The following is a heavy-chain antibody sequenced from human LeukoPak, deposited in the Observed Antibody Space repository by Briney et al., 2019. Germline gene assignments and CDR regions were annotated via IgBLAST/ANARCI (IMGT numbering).Heavy chain of an antibody. D-gene: IGHD2-2*02. CDR3: ARDDGPGVYCSSTSCYTGWFDP. CDR1: GFTFSSYA. CDR2: ISSSSSYI. J-gene: IGHJ5*02. V-gene: IGHV3-21*01. Sequence: SGGSLRLSCAASGFTFSSYAMNWVRQAPGKGLEWVSSISSSSSYIYYADSVKGRFTISRDNAKNSLYLQMNSLRAEDTAVYYCARDDGPGVYCSSTSCYTGWFDPWGQGTLVTVSS.